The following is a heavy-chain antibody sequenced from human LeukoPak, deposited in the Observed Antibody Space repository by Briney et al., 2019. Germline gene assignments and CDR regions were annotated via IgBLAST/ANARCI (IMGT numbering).Heavy chain of an antibody. Sequence: PGGSLRLSCGASGFTFSLYGMHWVRQAPGKGLEWVTFIRYDGSNKYYADSVKGRFTISRDNAKNSLYLQMNSLRAEDTAVYYCARDFHRYYYDSSGYNAFDIWGQGTMVTVSS. CDR1: GFTFSLYG. CDR2: IRYDGSNK. D-gene: IGHD3-22*01. CDR3: ARDFHRYYYDSSGYNAFDI. J-gene: IGHJ3*02. V-gene: IGHV3-30*02.